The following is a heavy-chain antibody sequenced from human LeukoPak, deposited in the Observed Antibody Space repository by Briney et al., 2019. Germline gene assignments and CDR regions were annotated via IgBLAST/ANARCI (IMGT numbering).Heavy chain of an antibody. J-gene: IGHJ4*02. V-gene: IGHV1-18*01. CDR1: NYNFNSYG. CDR2: ISPYNGNT. Sequence: ASVKVSCKASNYNFNSYGISWVRQAPGQVLEWMGWISPYNGNTNYAQKVHDRFTMTADTSTNTVYMELRSLRSDDTAMYYCARKDYLMGFADYWGQGTLVTVSS. D-gene: IGHD4/OR15-4a*01. CDR3: ARKDYLMGFADY.